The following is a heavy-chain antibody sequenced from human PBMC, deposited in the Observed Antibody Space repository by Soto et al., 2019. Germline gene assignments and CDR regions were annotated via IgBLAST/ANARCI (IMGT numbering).Heavy chain of an antibody. Sequence: SETLSLTCTVSGGSISSSSYYWGWIRQPPGKGLEWIGSIYYSGSTYYNPSLKSRVTISVDTSKNQFSLKLSSVTAAGTAVYYCATPGPIRMGAFDIWGQGTMVTVSS. CDR1: GGSISSSSYY. CDR2: IYYSGST. CDR3: ATPGPIRMGAFDI. J-gene: IGHJ3*02. V-gene: IGHV4-39*01.